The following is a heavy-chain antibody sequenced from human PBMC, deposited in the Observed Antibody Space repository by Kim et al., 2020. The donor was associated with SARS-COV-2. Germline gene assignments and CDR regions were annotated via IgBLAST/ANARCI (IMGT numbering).Heavy chain of an antibody. Sequence: IKSRVTISVDKSKNQFSLKLSSVTAADTAVYYCACYYYDSSGYYAPFDCWGQGTLVTVSS. D-gene: IGHD3-22*01. CDR3: ACYYYDSSGYYAPFDC. V-gene: IGHV4-39*01. J-gene: IGHJ4*02.